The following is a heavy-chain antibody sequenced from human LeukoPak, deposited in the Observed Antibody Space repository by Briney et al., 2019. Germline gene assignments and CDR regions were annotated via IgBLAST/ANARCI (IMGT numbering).Heavy chain of an antibody. CDR2: ISGIGVRT. V-gene: IGHV3-23*01. Sequence: GGSLRLSCAASGFTFSSFGMSWVRQAPGKGLEWVSAISGIGVRTYYADSVKGRFTISRDNSKNTLFLQMNSLRAEDTAVYYCARDPADWGQGTLVTVSS. CDR1: GFTFSSFG. D-gene: IGHD6-13*01. J-gene: IGHJ4*02. CDR3: ARDPAD.